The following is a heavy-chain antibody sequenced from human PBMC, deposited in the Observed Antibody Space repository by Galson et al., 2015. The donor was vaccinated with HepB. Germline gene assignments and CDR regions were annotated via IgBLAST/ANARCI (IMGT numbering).Heavy chain of an antibody. CDR1: GYTFTSYG. D-gene: IGHD6-19*01. V-gene: IGHV1-18*04. CDR3: AREGPPGYSGAVAGTVWSGPRD. CDR2: ISAYNGNT. J-gene: IGHJ4*02. Sequence: SVKVSCKASGYTFTSYGISWVRQAPGQGLEWMGWISAYNGNTNYAQKLQGRVTMTTDTSTSTAYMELRSLRSDDTAVYYCAREGPPGYSGAVAGTVWSGPRDWGQGTLVTVSS.